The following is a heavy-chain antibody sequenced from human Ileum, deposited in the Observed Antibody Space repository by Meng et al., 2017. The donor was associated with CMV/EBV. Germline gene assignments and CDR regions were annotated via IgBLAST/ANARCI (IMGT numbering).Heavy chain of an antibody. D-gene: IGHD3-10*01. J-gene: IGHJ5*02. CDR2: IHPTGTT. CDR3: ARAAARGVPVDL. Sequence: LQGSGPTLLHPSEPLSLTCPVPGGSLTSCYWTWIRQPAGKGLEWSGRIHPTGTTDDNPSLRSRVSMSLDKSKNQFSLKLTSVTAADTAVYYCARAAARGVPVDLWGQGTLVTVSS. V-gene: IGHV4-4*07. CDR1: GGSLTSCY.